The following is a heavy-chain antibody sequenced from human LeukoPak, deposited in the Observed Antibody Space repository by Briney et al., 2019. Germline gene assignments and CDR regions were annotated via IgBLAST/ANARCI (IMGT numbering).Heavy chain of an antibody. J-gene: IGHJ5*02. D-gene: IGHD3-22*01. CDR2: IYYSGST. CDR1: GGSISSGGYY. Sequence: PSETLSLTCTVSGGSISSGGYYWSWIRQHPGKGLEWIGYIYYSGSTYYNPSLKSRVTISVDTSKNQSSLKLSSVTAADTAVYYCARDYYDSSGFDPWGQGTLVTVSS. CDR3: ARDYYDSSGFDP. V-gene: IGHV4-31*03.